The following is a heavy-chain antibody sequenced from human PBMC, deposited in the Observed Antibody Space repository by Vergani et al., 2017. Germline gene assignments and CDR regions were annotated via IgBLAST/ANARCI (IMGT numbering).Heavy chain of an antibody. V-gene: IGHV4-34*02. J-gene: IGHJ4*02. CDR2: INHSGST. CDR3: ASIRYCSGGSCYSRVDY. D-gene: IGHD2-15*01. CDR1: GGSFSGYY. Sequence: QVQLQQWGAGLLKPSETLSLTCAVYGGSFSGYYWSWIRQPPGKGLGWIGEINHSGSTNDNPSLKSRVTISVDTSKNQFSLKLRSVTAADTAVYYCASIRYCSGGSCYSRVDYWGQGTLVTVSS.